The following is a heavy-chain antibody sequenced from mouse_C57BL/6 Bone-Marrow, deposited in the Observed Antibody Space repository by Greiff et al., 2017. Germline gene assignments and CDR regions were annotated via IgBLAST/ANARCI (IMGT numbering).Heavy chain of an antibody. D-gene: IGHD2-1*01. J-gene: IGHJ4*01. CDR1: GYTFTSYG. Sequence: QVQLQQSGAELARPGASVKLSCKASGYTFTSYGISWVKQRTGQGLEWIGEIYPRSGNTYYNEKFKGKATLTADKSSSTAYMELRSLTSEDSAVYFGARGGYGNYVPYAMDYWGQGTSVTVSS. CDR3: ARGGYGNYVPYAMDY. CDR2: IYPRSGNT. V-gene: IGHV1-81*01.